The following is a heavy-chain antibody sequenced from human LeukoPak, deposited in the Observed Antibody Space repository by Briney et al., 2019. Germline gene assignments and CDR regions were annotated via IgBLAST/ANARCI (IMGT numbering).Heavy chain of an antibody. CDR1: GFTFSSYA. J-gene: IGHJ4*02. Sequence: PGGSLRLSCAASGFTFSSYAMHWVHQAPGKGLEWVAVISYDGSNKYYADSVKGRFTISRDNSKNTLYLQMSSLRAEDTAVYYCARPQYYYDSSGYPVDYWGQGTLVTVSS. CDR3: ARPQYYYDSSGYPVDY. V-gene: IGHV3-30-3*01. CDR2: ISYDGSNK. D-gene: IGHD3-22*01.